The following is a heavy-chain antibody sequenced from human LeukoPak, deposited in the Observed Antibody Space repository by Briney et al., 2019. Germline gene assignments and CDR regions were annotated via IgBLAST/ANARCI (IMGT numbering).Heavy chain of an antibody. V-gene: IGHV4-39*01. CDR2: IYYSGST. Sequence: SETLSLTCTVSGGSISSSSYYWGWIRQPPGKGLEWIGSIYYSGSTYYNPSLKSRVTISVDTSKNQFSLKLSSVTAADTAVYYCARRLGYYGSGTAFDYWGQGTLVTVSS. D-gene: IGHD3-10*01. CDR1: GGSISSSSYY. J-gene: IGHJ4*02. CDR3: ARRLGYYGSGTAFDY.